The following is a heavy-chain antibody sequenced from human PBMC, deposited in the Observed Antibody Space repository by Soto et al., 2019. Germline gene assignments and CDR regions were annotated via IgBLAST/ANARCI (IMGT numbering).Heavy chain of an antibody. D-gene: IGHD3-22*01. V-gene: IGHV1-69*13. Sequence: SVKVSCKASGGTFSSYAISWVRQAPGQGLEWMGGIIPIFGTANYAQKFQGRVTIIADESTSTAYMELSSLRSEDTAVYYCARLYYYDSSGPNAFDIWGQGTMVTVSS. CDR1: GGTFSSYA. CDR3: ARLYYYDSSGPNAFDI. CDR2: IIPIFGTA. J-gene: IGHJ3*02.